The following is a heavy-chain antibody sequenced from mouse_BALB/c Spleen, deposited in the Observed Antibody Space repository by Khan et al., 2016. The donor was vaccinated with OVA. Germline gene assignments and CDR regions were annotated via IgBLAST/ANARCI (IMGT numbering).Heavy chain of an antibody. CDR3: ARIFIGTTDYAMDY. Sequence: QVQLQQSGPGLVQLSQSLSITCTVSGFSLTSYGVHWVRQSPGKGLEWLGVIWSGGSTDYNAAFISRLNISKDNSKSQVFFKMNSLQANDTAIYYCARIFIGTTDYAMDYWGQGTSVTVSS. D-gene: IGHD2-14*01. CDR2: IWSGGST. V-gene: IGHV2-2*02. CDR1: GFSLTSYG. J-gene: IGHJ4*01.